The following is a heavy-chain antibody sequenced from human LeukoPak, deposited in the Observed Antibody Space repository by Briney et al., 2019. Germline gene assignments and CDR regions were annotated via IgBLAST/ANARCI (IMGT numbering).Heavy chain of an antibody. CDR3: ARAFGAENFDY. CDR1: GFTFSSYA. V-gene: IGHV3-64*02. J-gene: IGHJ4*02. D-gene: IGHD1-26*01. Sequence: GGSLRLSCAASGFTFSSYAMHWVRQAPGKGLEYVSAISSNGGSTFYADSVKGRFTISRDNSKNTLYLQMGSLRSEDMAVYYCARAFGAENFDYWGQGTLVIVSS. CDR2: ISSNGGST.